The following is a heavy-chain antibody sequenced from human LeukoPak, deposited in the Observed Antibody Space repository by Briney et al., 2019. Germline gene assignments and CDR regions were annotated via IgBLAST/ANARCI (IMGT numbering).Heavy chain of an antibody. CDR2: INPNSGGT. Sequence: ASVKVSCKASGYTFTGYYMHWVRQAPGQGLEWMGWINPNSGGTNYAQKFQGRVTMTRDTSISTAYMELSRLRSDDTAVYYCARLEVRGVILKYNWFDPWGQGTLVTASS. CDR1: GYTFTGYY. J-gene: IGHJ5*02. D-gene: IGHD3-10*01. V-gene: IGHV1-2*02. CDR3: ARLEVRGVILKYNWFDP.